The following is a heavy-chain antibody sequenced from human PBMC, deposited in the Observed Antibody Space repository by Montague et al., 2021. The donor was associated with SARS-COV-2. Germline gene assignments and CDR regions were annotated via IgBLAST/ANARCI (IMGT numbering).Heavy chain of an antibody. CDR1: GGSFSGYY. J-gene: IGHJ6*02. CDR3: ARGRRILLWFGELLSGGDYYGMDV. V-gene: IGHV4-34*01. CDR2: INHSGST. D-gene: IGHD3-10*01. Sequence: SETLSLTCAVYGGSFSGYYWSWIRQPPGKGLEWIGEINHSGSTNYNPSLKSRVTISVDTSNNQFSLKLSSVTAADTAVYYCARGRRILLWFGELLSGGDYYGMDVWGQGTTVTVSS.